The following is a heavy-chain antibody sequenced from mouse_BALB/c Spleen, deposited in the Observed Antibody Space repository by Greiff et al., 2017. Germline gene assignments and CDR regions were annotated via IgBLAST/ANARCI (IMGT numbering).Heavy chain of an antibody. Sequence: VQLQQSGAELVRPGASVTLSCKASGSTFTDYEMHWVKQTPVHGLEWIGAIDPETGGTAYNQKFKGKATLTADKSSSTAYMELRSLTSEDSAVYYCTNYYGSSYAFDYWGQGTTLTVSS. CDR1: GSTFTDYE. J-gene: IGHJ2*01. CDR2: IDPETGGT. D-gene: IGHD1-1*01. V-gene: IGHV1-15*01. CDR3: TNYYGSSYAFDY.